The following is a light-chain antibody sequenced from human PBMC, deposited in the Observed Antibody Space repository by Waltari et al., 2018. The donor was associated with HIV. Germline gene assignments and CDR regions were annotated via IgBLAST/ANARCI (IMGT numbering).Light chain of an antibody. CDR3: CSYTAIHTLI. V-gene: IGLV2-14*01. CDR2: GVY. Sequence: QSALTQPASVSGSPGQSITIPCAGTTSAIGIFDSGPWYQQHPGRAPQLMIFGVYSRPSGVSSRFSGSKSGNTASLTISGLQAEDEANYYCCSYTAIHTLIFGGGTKLTVL. J-gene: IGLJ2*01. CDR1: TSAIGIFDS.